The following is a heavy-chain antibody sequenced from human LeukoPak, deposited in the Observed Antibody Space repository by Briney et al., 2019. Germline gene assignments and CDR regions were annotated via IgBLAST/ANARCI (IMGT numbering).Heavy chain of an antibody. J-gene: IGHJ4*02. Sequence: QPGGSLRLSCAASGFTFSNYWMTRVRQAPGKGLEWVANIKQDGTEKYYVDSAKGRFTISRDNAENSLYLQMNSLRAEDTAVYYCTRDTGCPGGTCYSFYDYWGQGTLVTVSS. CDR1: GFTFSNYW. V-gene: IGHV3-7*01. D-gene: IGHD2-15*01. CDR3: TRDTGCPGGTCYSFYDY. CDR2: IKQDGTEK.